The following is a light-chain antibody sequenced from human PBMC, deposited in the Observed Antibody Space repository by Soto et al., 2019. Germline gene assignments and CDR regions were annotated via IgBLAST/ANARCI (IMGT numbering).Light chain of an antibody. Sequence: QSVLTQPASVSGSPGQSITISCTGSSSDVGSYNLVSWYQQEPGKAPKLMIYEVNKRPSGISNRFSGSKSGNTASLTISGLQPEDEADDYCSSYAGSYNYVVFGGGTKVTVL. CDR1: SSDVGSYNL. CDR3: SSYAGSYNYVV. V-gene: IGLV2-23*02. J-gene: IGLJ2*01. CDR2: EVN.